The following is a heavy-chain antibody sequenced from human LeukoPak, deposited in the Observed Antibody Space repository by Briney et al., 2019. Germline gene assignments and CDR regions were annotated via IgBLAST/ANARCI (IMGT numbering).Heavy chain of an antibody. J-gene: IGHJ6*03. Sequence: PSETLSLTCTVSGGSISSYYWSWIRQPPGKGLAWIGYIYYSRSTNYNPSLKSRVTISVDTSKNQFSLKLSSVTAADTAVYYCARLGYCSGGSCYAHAPYYYYYYMDVWGKGTTVTVSS. CDR1: GGSISSYY. CDR2: IYYSRST. V-gene: IGHV4-59*01. CDR3: ARLGYCSGGSCYAHAPYYYYYYMDV. D-gene: IGHD2-15*01.